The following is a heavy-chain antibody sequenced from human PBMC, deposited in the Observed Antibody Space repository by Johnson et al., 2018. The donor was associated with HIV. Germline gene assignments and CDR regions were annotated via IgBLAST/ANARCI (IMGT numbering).Heavy chain of an antibody. J-gene: IGHJ3*02. V-gene: IGHV3-20*04. D-gene: IGHD3-22*01. CDR1: GFTFDDYG. CDR2: INWNGGST. Sequence: RLVESGGGVVRPGGSLRLSCTASGFTFDDYGMSWVRQAPGKGLEWVSGINWNGGSTGYADSVKGRLTISRDNAKNSLYLQMNSLRAEDTAVYYCARGRPSGSHDAFDIWGQGTMVTVSS. CDR3: ARGRPSGSHDAFDI.